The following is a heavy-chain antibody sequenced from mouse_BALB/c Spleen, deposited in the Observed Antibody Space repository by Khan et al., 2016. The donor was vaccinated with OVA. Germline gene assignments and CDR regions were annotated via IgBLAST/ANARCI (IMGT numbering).Heavy chain of an antibody. D-gene: IGHD4-1*01. J-gene: IGHJ2*01. Sequence: EVQLQESGPGLVKPSQSLSLTCTVTGYSITSDYAWNWIRQFPGNKLEWMGYISYSGSTSYNPSLKSRISITRDTSKNQFFLQLSSVTTEDTATYYCASWGNSYFDYWGQGTTLTVSS. V-gene: IGHV3-2*02. CDR3: ASWGNSYFDY. CDR2: ISYSGST. CDR1: GYSITSDYA.